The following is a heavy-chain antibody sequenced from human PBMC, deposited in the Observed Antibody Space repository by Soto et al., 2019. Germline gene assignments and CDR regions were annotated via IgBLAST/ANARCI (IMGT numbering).Heavy chain of an antibody. CDR3: ARGRYGDY. CDR2: ISAHNGST. J-gene: IGHJ4*02. CDR1: GYTFTSYG. Sequence: QVHLVQSGAEVKKPGASVKVSCKASGYTFTSYGITWVRQAPGQGLEWMGWISAHNGSTDYAQKLQGRVIVTRDTSTSRAYMELRSLISDDTAVYYCARGRYGDYWGQGALVTVSS. D-gene: IGHD1-1*01. V-gene: IGHV1-18*01.